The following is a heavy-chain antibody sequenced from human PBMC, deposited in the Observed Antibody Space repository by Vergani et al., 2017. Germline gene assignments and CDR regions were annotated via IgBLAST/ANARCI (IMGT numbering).Heavy chain of an antibody. V-gene: IGHV3-9*01. CDR1: GFTFDDYA. CDR2: ISWNSGSI. Sequence: EVQLVESGGGLVQPGRSLRLSCAASGFTFDDYAMHWVRQAPGKGLEWVSGISWNSGSIGYADSVKGRFTISRDNAKNSLYLQMNCLRAEDTALYYCAKDYCSSTSCYIDYWGQGTLVTVSS. CDR3: AKDYCSSTSCYIDY. J-gene: IGHJ4*02. D-gene: IGHD2-2*02.